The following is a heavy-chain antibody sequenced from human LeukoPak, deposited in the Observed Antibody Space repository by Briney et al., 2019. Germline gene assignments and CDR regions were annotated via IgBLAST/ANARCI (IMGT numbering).Heavy chain of an antibody. CDR1: GGTFSSYA. D-gene: IGHD3-22*01. CDR2: IIPILGIA. J-gene: IGHJ4*02. Sequence: SVKVSCKASGGTFSSYAISWVRQAPGQGLEWMGRIIPILGIANYAQKFQGRVTITADKSTSTAYMELSSLRSEDTAVYYCARDPPYYYDSSGWNDYWGQGTLVTVSS. V-gene: IGHV1-69*04. CDR3: ARDPPYYYDSSGWNDY.